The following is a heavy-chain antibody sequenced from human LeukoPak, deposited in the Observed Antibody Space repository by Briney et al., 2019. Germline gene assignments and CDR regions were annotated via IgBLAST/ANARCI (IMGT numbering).Heavy chain of an antibody. CDR2: IRSKAYGGTT. V-gene: IGHV3-49*03. CDR3: NVYFDWLPPHDY. CDR1: GFTFGDYV. D-gene: IGHD3-9*01. J-gene: IGHJ4*02. Sequence: GGSLRLSCTASGFTFGDYVMSWFRQAPGKGLEWVGFIRSKAYGGTTEYAASVKGRFTISRDDSKSIAYLQMNSPKIEDTAVYYCNVYFDWLPPHDYWGQGTLVTVSS.